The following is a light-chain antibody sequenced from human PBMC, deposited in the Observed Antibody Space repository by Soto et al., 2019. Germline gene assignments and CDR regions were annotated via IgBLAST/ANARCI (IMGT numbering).Light chain of an antibody. CDR2: EAS. Sequence: EIVLTQSPLTLSLSPGARATLSCRASQSVSNHYLDWYQQKPGQAPRLLIDEASNRATGIPTRVSGRGSGTAFTLTSSGLEHAALGVYDCQQRHNWPITFGQGTRLEIK. J-gene: IGKJ5*01. CDR3: QQRHNWPIT. CDR1: QSVSNHY. V-gene: IGKV3-11*01.